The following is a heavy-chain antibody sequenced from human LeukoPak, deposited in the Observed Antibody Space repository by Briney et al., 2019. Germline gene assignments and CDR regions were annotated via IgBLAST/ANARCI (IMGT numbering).Heavy chain of an antibody. CDR1: GGSISSYY. Sequence: PSETLSLTCTVSGGSISSYYWSRIRQPPGKGLEWIGYIYYSGSTNYNPSLKSRVTISVDTSKNQFSLKLSSVTAADTAVYYCARGGPHFDYWGQGTLVTVSS. CDR3: ARGGPHFDY. CDR2: IYYSGST. V-gene: IGHV4-59*01. J-gene: IGHJ4*02. D-gene: IGHD3-16*01.